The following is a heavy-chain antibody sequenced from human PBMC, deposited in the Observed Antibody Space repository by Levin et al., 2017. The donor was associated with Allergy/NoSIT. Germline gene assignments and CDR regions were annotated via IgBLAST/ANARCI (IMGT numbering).Heavy chain of an antibody. D-gene: IGHD6-19*01. CDR3: VRDSDWSFDF. J-gene: IGHJ4*02. CDR1: GFTFSARW. CDR2: IDGDGSVR. V-gene: IGHV3-7*01. Sequence: GVLKISCAASGFTFSARWMIWVRQAPGKGLEWVANIDGDGSVRNHVDSVRGRFTISRDNAKNSLYLQMNSLRAEDTAVYYCVRDSDWSFDFWGPGTLVTVSS.